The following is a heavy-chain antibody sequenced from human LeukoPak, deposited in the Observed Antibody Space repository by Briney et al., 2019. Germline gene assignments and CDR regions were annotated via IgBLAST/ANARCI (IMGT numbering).Heavy chain of an antibody. Sequence: GESLQISCKGSGYSFTSYWIGWVRQMPGKGLEWMGIIYPGDSDTRYSPSFQGQVTISADKSISTAYLQWSSLKASDTAMYYCARRVAAYKDYYYYYMDVWGKGTTVTVS. J-gene: IGHJ6*03. V-gene: IGHV5-51*01. D-gene: IGHD6-6*01. CDR1: GYSFTSYW. CDR2: IYPGDSDT. CDR3: ARRVAAYKDYYYYYMDV.